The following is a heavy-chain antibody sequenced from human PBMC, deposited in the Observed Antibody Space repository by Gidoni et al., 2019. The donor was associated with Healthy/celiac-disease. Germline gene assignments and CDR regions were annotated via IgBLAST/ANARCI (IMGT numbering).Heavy chain of an antibody. Sequence: QVQLQQWGAGLLKPSETLSLTCAVYGGSFSGYYWSWIRQPPGKGLEWIGEINHSGSTNYNPSLKSRVTISVDTSKNQFSLKLSSVTAADTAVYYCARVGAGSGSYIPPHYWGQGTLVTVSS. J-gene: IGHJ4*02. CDR3: ARVGAGSGSYIPPHY. CDR1: GGSFSGYY. CDR2: INHSGST. V-gene: IGHV4-34*01. D-gene: IGHD3-10*01.